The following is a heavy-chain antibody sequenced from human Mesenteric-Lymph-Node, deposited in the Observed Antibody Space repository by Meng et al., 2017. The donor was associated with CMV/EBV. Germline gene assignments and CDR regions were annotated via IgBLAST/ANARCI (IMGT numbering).Heavy chain of an antibody. CDR1: GGSISSGDYF. J-gene: IGHJ4*02. CDR3: ARGGLAYCGGDCYRGIDH. D-gene: IGHD2-21*01. Sequence: SETLSLTCTVSGGSISSGDYFWTWIRQPPGKGLEWVGYIYYSEGTYYNPSLKSRTTMSLDPSKNQLSLKLTSVTAADTAVYYCARGGLAYCGGDCYRGIDHWGQGTLVTVSS. V-gene: IGHV4-30-4*08. CDR2: IYYSEGT.